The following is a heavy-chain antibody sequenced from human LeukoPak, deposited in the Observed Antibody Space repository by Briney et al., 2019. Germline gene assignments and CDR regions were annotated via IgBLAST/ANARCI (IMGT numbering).Heavy chain of an antibody. CDR2: ISYDGSNT. J-gene: IGHJ6*02. CDR1: GFTFSSYG. CDR3: GEGGIAARPGYGMDV. D-gene: IGHD6-6*01. V-gene: IGHV3-30*18. Sequence: PWGSLRLSCAASGFTFSSYGMHWVRHAPGKGLEWVAVISYDGSNTYYADSVKSRFTISRDTSKNTLYLQMNSLRAEDTAEYYRGEGGIAARPGYGMDVWGQGTTVTVSS.